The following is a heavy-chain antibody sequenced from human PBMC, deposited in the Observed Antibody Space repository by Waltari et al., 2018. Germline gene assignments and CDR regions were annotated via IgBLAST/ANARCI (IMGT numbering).Heavy chain of an antibody. J-gene: IGHJ4*02. D-gene: IGHD4-17*01. V-gene: IGHV4-4*07. CDR1: GGSIRSYY. Sequence: QVQLQESGPGLVKPLETLSLTCSVSGGSIRSYYWSWIRQPAGKGLEWIGHIFTSGITKSTPSLKSRVTMSVDTSKNQFSRKLTAGTAADTAVYYCARESGDYSPFDNWGQGTLVTVAS. CDR3: ARESGDYSPFDN. CDR2: IFTSGIT.